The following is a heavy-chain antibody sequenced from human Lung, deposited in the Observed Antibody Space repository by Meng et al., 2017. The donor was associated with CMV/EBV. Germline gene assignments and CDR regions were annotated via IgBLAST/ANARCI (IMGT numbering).Heavy chain of an antibody. CDR3: ARGEGSGWNERGGWFDP. V-gene: IGHV4-34*01. CDR2: INHSGST. Sequence: SETLSLXCAVYGVSFSDYYWSWIRQPPGKGLEWIGEINHSGSTNYNPSLKSRVTISVDTSKNKFSLKVSSVTAADTAVYYCARGEGSGWNERGGWFDPWGQGTLVTVSS. CDR1: GVSFSDYY. J-gene: IGHJ5*02. D-gene: IGHD1-1*01.